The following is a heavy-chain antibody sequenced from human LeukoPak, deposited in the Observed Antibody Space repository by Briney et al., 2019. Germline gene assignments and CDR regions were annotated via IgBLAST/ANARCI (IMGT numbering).Heavy chain of an antibody. V-gene: IGHV3-7*01. CDR3: ANLRLLGFDS. CDR1: GFTFRNYW. J-gene: IGHJ4*02. D-gene: IGHD2-21*02. Sequence: GGSLRLSCAASGFTFRNYWMSWVRQAPGKGLGWVANIKEDGSEKYYVDSVKGRFTISRDNAKNSLFLRMNSLRAEDTAVYYCANLRLLGFDSWGQGTLVSVSS. CDR2: IKEDGSEK.